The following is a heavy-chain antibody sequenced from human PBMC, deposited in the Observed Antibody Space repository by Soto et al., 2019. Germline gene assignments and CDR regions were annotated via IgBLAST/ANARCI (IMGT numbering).Heavy chain of an antibody. D-gene: IGHD6-13*01. J-gene: IGHJ5*02. V-gene: IGHV3-21*01. Sequence: GALRLSCAASGFTFRSFTMNWVRQAPGKGLEWVSTISSNSAYIYYTDALRGRFTISRDNTKNSLHLQMNSLRAEDTAVYYCTRDASRDSSARGWFDPWGPGTLVTVSS. CDR2: ISSNSAYI. CDR1: GFTFRSFT. CDR3: TRDASRDSSARGWFDP.